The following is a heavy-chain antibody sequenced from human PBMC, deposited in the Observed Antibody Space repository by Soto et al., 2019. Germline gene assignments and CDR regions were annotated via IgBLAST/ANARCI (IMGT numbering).Heavy chain of an antibody. CDR3: AKEPFMGATTRYFDY. Sequence: GGSLRLSCAASGFTFSTYAMSWVRQAPGKGLEWVSVISGSGGSTYYADSVKGRFTISRDNSKNTLYLQMNSLRAEDTAVYYCAKEPFMGATTRYFDYWGQGTLVTVPQ. V-gene: IGHV3-23*01. CDR2: ISGSGGST. J-gene: IGHJ4*02. D-gene: IGHD1-26*01. CDR1: GFTFSTYA.